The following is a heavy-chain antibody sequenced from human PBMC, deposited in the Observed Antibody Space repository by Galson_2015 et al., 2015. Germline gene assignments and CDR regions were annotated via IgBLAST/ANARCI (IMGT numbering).Heavy chain of an antibody. J-gene: IGHJ4*02. CDR1: GGTFSSYA. D-gene: IGHD3-3*01. CDR2: IIPIFGTA. V-gene: IGHV1-69*13. CDR3: AHRRVDYDFWSGYKLGGFFDY. Sequence: SVKVSCKASGGTFSSYAISWVRQAPGQGLEWMGGIIPIFGTANYAQKFQGRVTITADESTSTAYMELSSLRSEDTATYYCAHRRVDYDFWSGYKLGGFFDYWGQGTLVTVSS.